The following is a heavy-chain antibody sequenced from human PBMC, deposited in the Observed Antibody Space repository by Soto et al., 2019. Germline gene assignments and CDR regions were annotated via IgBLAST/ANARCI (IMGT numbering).Heavy chain of an antibody. Sequence: XGSLILSCSASGFTVSNNYMRWVRQAPGKGLEWVSLIYSGGNTHYADSVKGRFTISRDNSKNTLFLQMNSLRVEDTAVYYCARDPPGIAASGAGGWGQGTLVTVSS. V-gene: IGHV3-53*01. CDR1: GFTVSNNY. CDR3: ARDPPGIAASGAGG. D-gene: IGHD6-13*01. CDR2: IYSGGNT. J-gene: IGHJ4*02.